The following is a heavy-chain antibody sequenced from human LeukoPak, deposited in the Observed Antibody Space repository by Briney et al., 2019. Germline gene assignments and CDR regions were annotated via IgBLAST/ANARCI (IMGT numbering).Heavy chain of an antibody. J-gene: IGHJ4*02. V-gene: IGHV5-51*01. CDR1: GYSFTSYC. CDR2: IYPGDSDT. CDR3: AIAAADPGYYFDY. Sequence: GESLKTSCKGSGYSFTSYCIGWVRQMPGKGLEWMGIIYPGDSDTRYSPSFQGQVTISADKSISTAYLQWSSLKASDTAMYYCAIAAADPGYYFDYWGQGTLVTVSS. D-gene: IGHD6-13*01.